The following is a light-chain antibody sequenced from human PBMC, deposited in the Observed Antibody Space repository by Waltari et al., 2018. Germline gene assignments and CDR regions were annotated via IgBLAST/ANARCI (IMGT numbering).Light chain of an antibody. CDR3: CSYARSNTYV. CDR2: DVT. V-gene: IGLV2-14*03. J-gene: IGLJ1*01. Sequence: QSALTQPASVSGSPGQSITLSCTGTSNDVGGYNSISWYQQHPGKAPKLIIYDVTKRPSGVSDRFSGSKSGNTASLTISGLQAEDEADYYCCSYARSNTYVFGTGTKVTIL. CDR1: SNDVGGYNS.